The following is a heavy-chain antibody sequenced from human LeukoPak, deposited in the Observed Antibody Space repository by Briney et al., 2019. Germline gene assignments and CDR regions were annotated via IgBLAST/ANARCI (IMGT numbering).Heavy chain of an antibody. CDR3: ARDPNFGYSSSWYRDYYFDY. J-gene: IGHJ4*02. Sequence: PGGSLRLSCAASGFTFSSYSMNWVRQAPGKGLEWVSSISSSSSYIYYADSVKGRFTISRDNAKNSLYLQMNSLRAEDTAVYYCARDPNFGYSSSWYRDYYFDYWGQGTLVTVSS. CDR1: GFTFSSYS. D-gene: IGHD6-13*01. CDR2: ISSSSSYI. V-gene: IGHV3-21*01.